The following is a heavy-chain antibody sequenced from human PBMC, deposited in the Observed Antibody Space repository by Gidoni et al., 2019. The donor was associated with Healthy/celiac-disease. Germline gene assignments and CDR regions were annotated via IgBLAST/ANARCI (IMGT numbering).Heavy chain of an antibody. Sequence: EVQLVESGGGLVQPGGSLRLSCAASGFTFSSYWMNWVRQAPGKGLRWVSRINSDGSSTSYADSVKGRFTISRDNAKNTLYLQMNSLRAEDTAVYYCAKIAVAGNEDYWGQGTLVTVSS. J-gene: IGHJ4*02. CDR2: INSDGSST. CDR1: GFTFSSYW. V-gene: IGHV3-74*01. CDR3: AKIAVAGNEDY. D-gene: IGHD6-19*01.